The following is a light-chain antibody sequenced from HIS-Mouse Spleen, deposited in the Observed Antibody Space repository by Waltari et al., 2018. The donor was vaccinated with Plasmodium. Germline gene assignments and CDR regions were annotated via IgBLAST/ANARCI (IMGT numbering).Light chain of an antibody. CDR2: RNN. CDR1: SSNTGSNY. V-gene: IGLV1-47*01. CDR3: AAWDDSLSGL. Sequence: QSVLTQPPSASGTPGQRVTIPCSGSSSNTGSNYVYWYQQLPGTAPNLLIYRNNQRPSGVPDRFSGSKSGTSASLAISGLRSEDEADYYCAAWDDSLSGLFGGGTKLTVL. J-gene: IGLJ3*02.